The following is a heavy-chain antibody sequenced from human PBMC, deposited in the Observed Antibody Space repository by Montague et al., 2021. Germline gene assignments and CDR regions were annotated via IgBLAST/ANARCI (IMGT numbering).Heavy chain of an antibody. CDR1: GGSISSASYY. D-gene: IGHD2-15*01. J-gene: IGHJ5*02. CDR3: ARSLYCRGGSCYSGFDP. Sequence: SETLSPTCTVSGGSISSASYYWGWIRQPPGKGLEFIGVIYYNGTTYHNPSLKSRVTVSMDTSKNQFPLKLSSVTAADTAVYYCARSLYCRGGSCYSGFDPWGQGTLVTASS. V-gene: IGHV4-39*01. CDR2: IYYNGTT.